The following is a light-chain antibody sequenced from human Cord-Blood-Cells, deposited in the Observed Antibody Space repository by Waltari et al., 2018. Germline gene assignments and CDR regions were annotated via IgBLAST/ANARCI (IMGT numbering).Light chain of an antibody. CDR2: GAS. V-gene: IGKV3-15*01. Sequence: EIVMTQSPATLSVSPGERATLSCRASQSVSSNLAWYQQKPGQAPRLLSYGASTRATGIPARFSGSGSGTEFTLTISSLQSEDFAVYYCQQYKNWPYTFGQGTKLEIK. CDR3: QQYKNWPYT. CDR1: QSVSSN. J-gene: IGKJ2*01.